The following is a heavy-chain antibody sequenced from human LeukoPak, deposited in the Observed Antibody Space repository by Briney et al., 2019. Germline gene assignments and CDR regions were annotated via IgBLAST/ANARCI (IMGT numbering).Heavy chain of an antibody. CDR1: GFTFSSYA. V-gene: IGHV3-64D*06. D-gene: IGHD2-2*01. CDR3: VKDHCSSTSCYPWDWFDP. CDR2: ISSNGGST. Sequence: GGSVRLSCSASGFTFSSYAMHWVRQAPGKGLEYVSAISSNGGSTYYADSVKGRFTISRDNSKNTLYLQMSSLRAEDTAVYYCVKDHCSSTSCYPWDWFDPWGQGTLVTVSS. J-gene: IGHJ5*02.